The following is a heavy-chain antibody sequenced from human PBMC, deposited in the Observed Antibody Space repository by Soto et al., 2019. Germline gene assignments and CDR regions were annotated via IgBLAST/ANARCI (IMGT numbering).Heavy chain of an antibody. V-gene: IGHV4-34*01. CDR2: INHSGST. D-gene: IGHD4-17*01. CDR1: GGSFSGYY. J-gene: IGHJ4*02. Sequence: SETLSLTCAVYGGSFSGYYWSGIRQPPGKGLEWIGEINHSGSTNYNPSLKSRVTISVDTSKNQFSLKLSSVTAADTAVYYCARGEGNDNGDYVLIFDYWGQGTLVTVSS. CDR3: ARGEGNDNGDYVLIFDY.